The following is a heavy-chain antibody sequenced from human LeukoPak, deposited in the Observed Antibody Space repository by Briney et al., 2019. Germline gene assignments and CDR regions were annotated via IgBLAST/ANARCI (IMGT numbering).Heavy chain of an antibody. J-gene: IGHJ6*03. CDR1: GGSISSGSYY. D-gene: IGHD3-16*02. V-gene: IGHV4-61*02. CDR2: IYTSGST. Sequence: PSETLSLTCTVSGGSISSGSYYWSWIRQPAGKGLEWIGRIYTSGSTNYNPSLKSRVTISVGTSKNQFSLKLSSVTAADTAVYYCARLYPDLLTPKGYYMDVWGKGTTVTVSS. CDR3: ARLYPDLLTPKGYYMDV.